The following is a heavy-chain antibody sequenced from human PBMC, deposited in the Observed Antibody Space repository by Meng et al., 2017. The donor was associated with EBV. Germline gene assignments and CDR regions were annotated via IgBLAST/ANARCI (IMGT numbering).Heavy chain of an antibody. V-gene: IGHV3-73*02. CDR1: GFTFRCSA. Sequence: EGQLVESWGCLVQPGGSLKLSVAASGFTFRCSAMHWVRQASGKGLEWVGRIRSKAKSYATAYAASVKGRFTISRDDSKNTAYLQMNSLKTEDTAVYYCTRMSSPLDYWGQGTLVTVSS. CDR3: TRMSSPLDY. CDR2: IRSKAKSYAT. J-gene: IGHJ4*02. D-gene: IGHD2-2*01.